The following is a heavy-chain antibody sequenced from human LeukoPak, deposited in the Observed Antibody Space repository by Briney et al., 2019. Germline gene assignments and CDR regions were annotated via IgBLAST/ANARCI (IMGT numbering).Heavy chain of an antibody. Sequence: GGSLRLSCAASGFTFSSYSMNWVRQAPGKGLEWVSSISSSSSYIYYADSVKGRFTISRDNAKNSLYLQMNSLRAEDTAVYHCARAKYGSGTVYYFDYWGQGTLVTVSS. J-gene: IGHJ4*02. CDR3: ARAKYGSGTVYYFDY. V-gene: IGHV3-21*01. D-gene: IGHD3-10*01. CDR2: ISSSSSYI. CDR1: GFTFSSYS.